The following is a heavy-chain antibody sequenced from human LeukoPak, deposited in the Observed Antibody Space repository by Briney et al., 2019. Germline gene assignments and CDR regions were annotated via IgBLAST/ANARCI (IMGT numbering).Heavy chain of an antibody. Sequence: SETLSLTRTVSGYSISGDYYWGSIRQPPGKGLEWIGSIYHSGSTYYNPFLKSRVTISVDTSKNQFSLKLSSVTAAATAVYYCTRTYIAAAGTPFDNWGQGTLVTVSS. V-gene: IGHV4-38-2*02. CDR3: TRTYIAAAGTPFDN. CDR1: GYSISGDYY. D-gene: IGHD6-13*01. J-gene: IGHJ4*02. CDR2: IYHSGST.